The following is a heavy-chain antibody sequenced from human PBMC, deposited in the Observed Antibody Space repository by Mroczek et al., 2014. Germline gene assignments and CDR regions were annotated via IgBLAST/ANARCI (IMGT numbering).Heavy chain of an antibody. V-gene: IGHV4-31*03. CDR3: ARGLRRAAVAGLVYFDY. J-gene: IGHJ4*02. CDR1: GGSISSGGYY. D-gene: IGHD6-19*01. CDR2: IYYSGST. Sequence: QVQLQESGPGLVKPSQTLSLTCTVSGGSISSGGYYWSWIRQHPGKGLEWIGYIYYSGSTYYNPSLKSRVTISVDTSKNQFSLKLSSVTAADTAVYYCARGLRRAAVAGLVYFDYWGQGTLVTVSS.